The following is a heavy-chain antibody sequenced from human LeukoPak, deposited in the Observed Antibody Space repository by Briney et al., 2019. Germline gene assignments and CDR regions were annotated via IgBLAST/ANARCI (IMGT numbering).Heavy chain of an antibody. D-gene: IGHD3-22*01. CDR3: ALSSGDYGDAFDI. Sequence: SETLSLTCAVYGGSPCGYYWRWVRHPPGEGLEWVGAINHIGRTNSNTSPKRRATISVATPKHRFSLKLSSVTAADTAVYCCALSSGDYGDAFDIWGQGTMVTVSS. CDR1: GGSPCGYY. V-gene: IGHV4-34*01. J-gene: IGHJ3*02. CDR2: INHIGRT.